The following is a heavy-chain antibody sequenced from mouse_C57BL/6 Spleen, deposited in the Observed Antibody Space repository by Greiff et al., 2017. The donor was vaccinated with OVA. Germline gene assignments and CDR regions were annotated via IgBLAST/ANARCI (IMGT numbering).Heavy chain of an antibody. Sequence: VQLKESGPELVKPGASVKIPCKASGYTFTDYNMDWVKQSHGKSLEWIGDINPNNGGTIYNQKFKGKATLTVDKSSSTAYMELRSLTSEDTAVYYCARSTSYGSSFFDYWGQGTTLTVSS. CDR3: ARSTSYGSSFFDY. D-gene: IGHD1-1*01. J-gene: IGHJ2*01. CDR1: GYTFTDYN. V-gene: IGHV1-18*01. CDR2: INPNNGGT.